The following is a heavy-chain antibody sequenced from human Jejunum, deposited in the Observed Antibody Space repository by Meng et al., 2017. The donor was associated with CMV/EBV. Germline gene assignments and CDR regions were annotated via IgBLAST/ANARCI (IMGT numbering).Heavy chain of an antibody. CDR3: AREYGAGSYGFDS. CDR1: GSSVSSGTYY. J-gene: IGHJ4*02. V-gene: IGHV4-61*01. D-gene: IGHD3-10*01. Sequence: SGSSVSSGTYYWTWIRQPPGKGLEWIGNIYYSGNTNYNSSLKSRVSISTDTSKNQFSLNLSSVTAADTAVYYCAREYGAGSYGFDSWGQGTLVTVSS. CDR2: IYYSGNT.